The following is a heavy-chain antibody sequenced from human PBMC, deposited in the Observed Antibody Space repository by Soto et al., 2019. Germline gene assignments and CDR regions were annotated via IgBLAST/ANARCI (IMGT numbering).Heavy chain of an antibody. Sequence: QVQLVESGGGVVQPGRSLRLSCAASGFTFSSYAMHWVRQAPGKGLEWVAVISYDGSNKYYADSVKGRFTISRDNSKNPLYLQMNSLRAEDTAVYYCASHGDYVYFDLWGRGTLVTVSS. CDR1: GFTFSSYA. CDR3: ASHGDYVYFDL. J-gene: IGHJ2*01. V-gene: IGHV3-30-3*01. CDR2: ISYDGSNK. D-gene: IGHD4-17*01.